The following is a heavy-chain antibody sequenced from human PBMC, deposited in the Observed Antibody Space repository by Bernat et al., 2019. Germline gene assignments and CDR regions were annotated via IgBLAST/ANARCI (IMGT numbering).Heavy chain of an antibody. Sequence: EVQLMQSGAEVKKPGESLRISCKGSGYSFTSYWIGWVRQMPGKGLEWLGIIHPGDSDTRYSPSFQGHVTISADKSISTAYLQWSSLKASDTAMYYCARHPGYTSGWSDYWGQGTLVTVSS. CDR3: ARHPGYTSGWSDY. D-gene: IGHD6-19*01. CDR1: GYSFTSYW. J-gene: IGHJ4*02. V-gene: IGHV5-51*01. CDR2: IHPGDSDT.